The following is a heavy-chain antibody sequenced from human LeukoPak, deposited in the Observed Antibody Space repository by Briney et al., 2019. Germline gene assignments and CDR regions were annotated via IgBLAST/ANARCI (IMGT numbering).Heavy chain of an antibody. CDR3: ARDRGPDWWGSFDF. V-gene: IGHV1-2*02. Sequence: ASVKVSCKASGYTFTGHYMHWVRQAPGQGLEWMGWINPNSGGTNYEQKFQGRVTMTRDTSSSTVYAELSRLTSDDTAVYYCARDRGPDWWGSFDFWGQGTLVTVSS. CDR1: GYTFTGHY. J-gene: IGHJ4*02. CDR2: INPNSGGT. D-gene: IGHD3-16*01.